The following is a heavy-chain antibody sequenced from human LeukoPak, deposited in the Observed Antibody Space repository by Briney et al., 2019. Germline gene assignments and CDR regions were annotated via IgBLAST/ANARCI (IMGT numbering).Heavy chain of an antibody. CDR1: GITFSSYG. J-gene: IGHJ4*02. Sequence: GGTLRLSCAASGITFSSYGMSWVRQAPGKGLEWVSSISSTGGTTYYADSVKGRFTISRDNSKNTLYLQMNSLRAEDTAVYYCAKAPGYCSGGSCSCDYWGQGTLVTVSS. V-gene: IGHV3-23*01. CDR2: ISSTGGTT. CDR3: AKAPGYCSGGSCSCDY. D-gene: IGHD2-15*01.